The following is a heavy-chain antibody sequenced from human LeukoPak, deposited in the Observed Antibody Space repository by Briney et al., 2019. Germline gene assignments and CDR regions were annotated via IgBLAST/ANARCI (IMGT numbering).Heavy chain of an antibody. Sequence: SQTLSLTCTVSGGSISSSSYYWGWIRQPPGKGLEWIGSIYYSGSTYYNPSLKSRVTISVDTSKNQFSLRLSSVTAADTAVYYCARRYSPVFGVVIYYYFDYWGQGTLVTVSS. CDR3: ARRYSPVFGVVIYYYFDY. J-gene: IGHJ4*02. V-gene: IGHV4-39*01. D-gene: IGHD3-3*01. CDR1: GGSISSSSYY. CDR2: IYYSGST.